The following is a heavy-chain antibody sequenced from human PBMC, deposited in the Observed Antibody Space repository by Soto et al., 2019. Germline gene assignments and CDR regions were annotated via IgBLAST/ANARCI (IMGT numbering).Heavy chain of an antibody. D-gene: IGHD1-26*01. J-gene: IGHJ4*02. Sequence: QMXXXQSGAEVKKTGSSVKVSCKASGYTFTYRYLHWVRQAPGQALEWMGWITPFNGNTNYAQKFQDRVTITRDRSMSTAYMELSSLRSEDTAMYYCASDGGSYYGFDYWGQGTLVTVSS. CDR2: ITPFNGNT. CDR3: ASDGGSYYGFDY. V-gene: IGHV1-45*02. CDR1: GYTFTYRY.